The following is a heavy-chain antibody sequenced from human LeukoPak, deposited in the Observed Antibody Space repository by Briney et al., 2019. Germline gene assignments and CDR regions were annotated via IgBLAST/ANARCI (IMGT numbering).Heavy chain of an antibody. D-gene: IGHD5-18*01. CDR1: GFTFSSYG. Sequence: GGTLRLSCAASGFTFSSYGMSWVRQAPGKGLEWVSAISGSGGSTYYADSVKGRFTISRDNSKNTLYLQMNSLRAEDTAVYYCAESEDTAMDFDYWGQGTLVTVSS. V-gene: IGHV3-23*01. CDR3: AESEDTAMDFDY. CDR2: ISGSGGST. J-gene: IGHJ4*02.